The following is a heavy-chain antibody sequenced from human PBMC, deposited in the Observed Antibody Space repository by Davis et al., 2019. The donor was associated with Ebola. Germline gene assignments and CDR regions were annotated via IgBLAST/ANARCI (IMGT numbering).Heavy chain of an antibody. CDR3: ARGEAAAGLFDY. CDR1: GFTFSSYG. D-gene: IGHD6-13*01. Sequence: GESLKISCAASGFTFSSYGMHWVRQAPGKGLEWVAVIWYDGSNKYYADSVKGRFTISRDNSKNTLYLQMNSLRAEDTAVYYCARGEAAAGLFDYWGQGTLVTVSS. J-gene: IGHJ4*02. V-gene: IGHV3-33*01. CDR2: IWYDGSNK.